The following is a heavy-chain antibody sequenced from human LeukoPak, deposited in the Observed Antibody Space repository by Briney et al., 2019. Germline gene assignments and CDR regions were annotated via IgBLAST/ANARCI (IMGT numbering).Heavy chain of an antibody. CDR1: GYSISSGYY. D-gene: IGHD5-24*01. CDR3: ARRVRDGYNYYYFDY. J-gene: IGHJ4*02. V-gene: IGHV4-38-2*01. Sequence: SETLSLTCAVSGYSISSGYYWGWLRQPPGKGLEWMGSIYHSGSTYYNPSFKSRVTISVDTSKNQFSLKRSSVTAADTAVYYCARRVRDGYNYYYFDYWGQGTLVTVSS. CDR2: IYHSGST.